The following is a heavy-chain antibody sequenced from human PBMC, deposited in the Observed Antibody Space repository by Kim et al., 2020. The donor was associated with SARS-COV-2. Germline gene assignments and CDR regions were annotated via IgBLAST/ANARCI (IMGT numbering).Heavy chain of an antibody. V-gene: IGHV3-23*01. Sequence: DSVKGRFTISRDKSKNTLYLQMNSLRAEDTAVYYCAKASTVGATEGGLDYWGQGTLVTVSS. CDR3: AKASTVGATEGGLDY. D-gene: IGHD1-26*01. J-gene: IGHJ4*02.